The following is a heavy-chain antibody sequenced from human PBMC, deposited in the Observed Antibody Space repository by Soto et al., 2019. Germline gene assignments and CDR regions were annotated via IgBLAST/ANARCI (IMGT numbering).Heavy chain of an antibody. V-gene: IGHV1-2*04. J-gene: IGHJ3*02. CDR2: INPNSGGT. CDR1: GYTFTGYY. Sequence: ASVKVSCKASGYTFTGYYMHWVRQAPGQGLEWMGWINPNSGGTNYAQKFQGWVTMTRDTSISTAYMELSRLRSDDTAVYYCARAMVVAATNAFDIWRQRTMVTVSS. D-gene: IGHD2-15*01. CDR3: ARAMVVAATNAFDI.